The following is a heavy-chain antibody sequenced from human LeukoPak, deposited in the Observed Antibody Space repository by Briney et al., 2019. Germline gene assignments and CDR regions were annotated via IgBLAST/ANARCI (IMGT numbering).Heavy chain of an antibody. CDR1: GGSISSYY. Sequence: KASETLSLTCTVSGGSISSYYWSWIRQPPGKGLEWIGYIYYSGSTNYNPSLKSRVTISVDTSENQFSLKLSSVTAADTAVYYCARRINTNYYYGSGSYGDWFDLWGQGTLVTVSS. V-gene: IGHV4-59*08. CDR3: ARRINTNYYYGSGSYGDWFDL. CDR2: IYYSGST. J-gene: IGHJ5*02. D-gene: IGHD3-10*01.